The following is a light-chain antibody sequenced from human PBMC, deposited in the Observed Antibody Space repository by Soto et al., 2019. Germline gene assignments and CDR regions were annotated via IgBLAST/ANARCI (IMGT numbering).Light chain of an antibody. CDR1: QSINNW. Sequence: DIQMTQSPSTLSASVGDRVTITCRASQSINNWLAWYQQKPGKAPKLLIYKVSNLESGVPSRFSGSGSWTEFTLTIIRLQPDDFAVYYCQQYDRYSGTFGQGTKLEIK. CDR2: KVS. J-gene: IGKJ2*01. V-gene: IGKV1-5*03. CDR3: QQYDRYSGT.